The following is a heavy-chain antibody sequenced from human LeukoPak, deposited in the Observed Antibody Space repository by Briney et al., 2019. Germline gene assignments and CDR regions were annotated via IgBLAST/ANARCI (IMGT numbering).Heavy chain of an antibody. V-gene: IGHV3-9*01. Sequence: GRSLRLSCAASGFTFDDYAMHWVRQAPGKGLEWVSGISWNSGSIGYADSVKGRFTISRDNAKNSLYLQMNSLRAEDTALYYCAKDIAAAGNFDYWGRGTLVTVSS. CDR1: GFTFDDYA. D-gene: IGHD6-13*01. J-gene: IGHJ4*02. CDR3: AKDIAAAGNFDY. CDR2: ISWNSGSI.